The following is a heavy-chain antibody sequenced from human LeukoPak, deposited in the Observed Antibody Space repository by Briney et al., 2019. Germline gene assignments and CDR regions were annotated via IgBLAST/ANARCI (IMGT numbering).Heavy chain of an antibody. CDR1: GGSISSYY. CDR2: IYYSGST. D-gene: IGHD6-13*01. Sequence: SETLSLTCTVSGGSISSYYWSWIRQPPGKGLEWIGYIYYSGSTNYNPSLKSRVTISVDTSKNQFSLKLSSVTAADTAVYYCAREQSLYSSSWYHFDYWGQGTLVTVSS. V-gene: IGHV4-59*12. CDR3: AREQSLYSSSWYHFDY. J-gene: IGHJ4*02.